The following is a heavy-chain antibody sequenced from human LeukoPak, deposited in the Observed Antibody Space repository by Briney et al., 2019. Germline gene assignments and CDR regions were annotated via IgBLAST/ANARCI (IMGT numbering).Heavy chain of an antibody. CDR2: INHSGST. V-gene: IGHV4-34*01. CDR1: GGSFSGYY. Sequence: SETPSLTCAVYGGSFSGYYWSWIRQPPGKGLEWIGEINHSGSTNYNPSLKSRVTISVDTSKNQFSLKLSSVTAADTAVYYCASVDYWGQGTLVTVSS. CDR3: ASVDY. J-gene: IGHJ4*02.